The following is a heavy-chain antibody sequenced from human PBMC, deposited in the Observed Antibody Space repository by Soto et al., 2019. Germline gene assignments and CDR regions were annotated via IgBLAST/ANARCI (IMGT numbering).Heavy chain of an antibody. CDR2: ITYDESDK. CDR3: ARGRGEFDA. D-gene: IGHD2-21*01. J-gene: IGHJ5*02. CDR1: AFTFGTYN. V-gene: IGHV3-30-3*01. Sequence: GGSLRLSCAASAFTFGTYNMHWVRRAPGKGLEWLSVITYDESDKYYADSVKGRFTISRDNSKDTLYLQINSLRTEDTAVYYCARGRGEFDAWGQGTPVTVSS.